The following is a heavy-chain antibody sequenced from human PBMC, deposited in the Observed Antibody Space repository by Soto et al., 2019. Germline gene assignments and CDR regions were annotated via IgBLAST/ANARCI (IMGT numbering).Heavy chain of an antibody. J-gene: IGHJ6*03. D-gene: IGHD4-4*01. CDR3: ARAPTVSDSVGYYYYYYMDV. CDR2: INHSGST. CDR1: GGNFRGYG. Sequence: SETQSLTSTVYGGNFRGYGWSWIRQPPGKGLEWIGEINHSGSTNYNPSLKSRVTISVDTSKNQFSLKLSSVTAADTAVYYCARAPTVSDSVGYYYYYYMDVWGKGTTVTVSS. V-gene: IGHV4-34*01.